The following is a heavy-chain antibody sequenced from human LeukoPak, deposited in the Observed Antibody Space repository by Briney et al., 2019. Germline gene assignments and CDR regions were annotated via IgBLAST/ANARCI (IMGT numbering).Heavy chain of an antibody. CDR1: GFTFSSYS. J-gene: IGHJ3*02. V-gene: IGHV3-21*01. CDR2: ISSSSSYI. Sequence: GALRLSCAASGFTFSSYSMNWVRQAPGKGLEGVSSISSSSSYIYYADSVKGRFTISRDNAKNSLYLQMNSLRAEDTAVHYCARGLNYDFWSGYAQRDAFDIWGQGTMVTVSS. CDR3: ARGLNYDFWSGYAQRDAFDI. D-gene: IGHD3-3*01.